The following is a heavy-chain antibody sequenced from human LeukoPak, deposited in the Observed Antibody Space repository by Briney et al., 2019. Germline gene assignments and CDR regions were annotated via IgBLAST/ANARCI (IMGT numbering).Heavy chain of an antibody. CDR3: ARRSWIYDGGPGITMVRGDPTNLRAFDI. CDR2: IYHGGTT. Sequence: SETLSLTCTVSGYSISTGYYWGWIRQPPGKGLEWIGNIYHGGTTYYNPSLKSRVTISVDTSKNQFSLKLSSVTAADTAVYYCARRSWIYDGGPGITMVRGDPTNLRAFDIWGQGTMVTVSS. J-gene: IGHJ3*02. D-gene: IGHD3-10*01. V-gene: IGHV4-38-2*02. CDR1: GYSISTGYY.